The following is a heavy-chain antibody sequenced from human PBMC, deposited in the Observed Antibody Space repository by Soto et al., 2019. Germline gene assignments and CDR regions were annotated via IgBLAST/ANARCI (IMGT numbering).Heavy chain of an antibody. Sequence: QITLKESGPTLVKPTQTLTLTCIFSGFSFSADGVGVGWICQPPGKALEWLALIYWDDDTRYRPSLKSRLTITKDSSKNQVVLSMTNMDPVDTATYYCAYAFGGTSWPNDAFDVWGQGTVVTVSS. CDR3: AYAFGGTSWPNDAFDV. CDR2: IYWDDDT. J-gene: IGHJ3*01. D-gene: IGHD3-16*01. CDR1: GFSFSADGVG. V-gene: IGHV2-5*02.